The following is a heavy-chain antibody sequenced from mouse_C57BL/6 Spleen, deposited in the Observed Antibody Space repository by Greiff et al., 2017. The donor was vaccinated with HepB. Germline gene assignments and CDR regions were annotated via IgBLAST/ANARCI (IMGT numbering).Heavy chain of an antibody. CDR2: TFYSGIT. Sequence: EVKLMESGPSLVRPSQTLSLTCTVTGFSINSDCYWIWIRQFPGNKLEYIGYTFYSGITYYNPSLESRTYITRDTSKNQFSLKLSSVTTEDTATYYCARGLDSSGYGYAMDYWGQGTSVTVSS. CDR3: ARGLDSSGYGYAMDY. J-gene: IGHJ4*01. CDR1: GFSINSDCY. V-gene: IGHV3-3*01. D-gene: IGHD3-2*02.